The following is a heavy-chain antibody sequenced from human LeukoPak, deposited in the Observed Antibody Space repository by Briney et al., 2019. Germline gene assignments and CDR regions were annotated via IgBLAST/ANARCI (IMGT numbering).Heavy chain of an antibody. Sequence: GGSLRFSCAASGFTFSSYAMSWVRQAPGKGLEWVSAISGSGGSTYYADSVKGRFTISRDNSKNTLYLQMNSLRAEDTAVYYCAKDKGLYDSSGYYSLGWYFDLWGRGTLVTVSS. CDR2: ISGSGGST. V-gene: IGHV3-23*01. D-gene: IGHD3-22*01. CDR3: AKDKGLYDSSGYYSLGWYFDL. J-gene: IGHJ2*01. CDR1: GFTFSSYA.